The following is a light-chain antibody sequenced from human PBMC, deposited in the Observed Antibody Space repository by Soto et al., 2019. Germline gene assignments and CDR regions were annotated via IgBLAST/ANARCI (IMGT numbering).Light chain of an antibody. CDR3: QQYDSLGLT. Sequence: DIQMTQSPSSLSASVGDRVTITCQASQDISNYLNWYQQKPGKAPKLLIYDASNLETGVPSRFSGSGSGTDFTFTISSLQPEDIAAYYCQQYDSLGLTCGGGTKVEIK. CDR2: DAS. V-gene: IGKV1-33*01. J-gene: IGKJ4*01. CDR1: QDISNY.